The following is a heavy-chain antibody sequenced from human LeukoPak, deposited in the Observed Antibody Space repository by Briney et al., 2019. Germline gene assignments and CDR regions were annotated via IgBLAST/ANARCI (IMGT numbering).Heavy chain of an antibody. Sequence: GGSLRLSCAASGFTFSNAWMSWVRQAPGKGLVWVSRINSDGYSTTYADSVKGRFTISRDNAKNTLYLQMNSLRADDTAVYYCARDYGAWGQGTLVTVSP. CDR3: ARDYGA. J-gene: IGHJ5*02. D-gene: IGHD4/OR15-4a*01. CDR2: INSDGYST. CDR1: GFTFSNAW. V-gene: IGHV3-74*01.